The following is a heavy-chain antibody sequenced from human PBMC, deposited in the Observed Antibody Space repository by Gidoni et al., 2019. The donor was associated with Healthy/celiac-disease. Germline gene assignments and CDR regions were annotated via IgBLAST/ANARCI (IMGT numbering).Heavy chain of an antibody. CDR1: GYSISSGYY. CDR2: IYHSGST. J-gene: IGHJ4*02. V-gene: IGHV4-38-2*01. CDR3: ARGGSGWYGDYFDY. D-gene: IGHD6-19*01. Sequence: QVQLQESGPGLVKPSETLSLTCAVSGYSISSGYYWGWIRQPPGKGLEWIGSIYHSGSTYYNPSLKSRVTISVDTSKNQFSLKLSSVTAADTAVYYCARGGSGWYGDYFDYWGQGTLVTVSS.